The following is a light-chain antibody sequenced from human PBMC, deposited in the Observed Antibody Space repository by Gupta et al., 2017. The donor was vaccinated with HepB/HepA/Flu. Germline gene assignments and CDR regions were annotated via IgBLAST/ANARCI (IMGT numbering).Light chain of an antibody. CDR1: HGISSS. J-gene: IGKJ3*01. CDR3: QQSSSYPLT. CDR2: AAS. Sequence: QLSQPPSFLPAFVGDRVIITCRASHGISSSLAWFQQKPRRAPNPLIYAASTLESGVPSRFSGSGSGTEFTLTISSLQPEDFATDDCQQSSSYPLTVGPGTKVDIK. V-gene: IGKV1-9*01.